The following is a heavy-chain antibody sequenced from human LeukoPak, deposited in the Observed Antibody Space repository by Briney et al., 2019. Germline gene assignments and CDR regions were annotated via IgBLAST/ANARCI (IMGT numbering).Heavy chain of an antibody. CDR1: GESISSTTYY. Sequence: SETLSLTCTVSGESISSTTYYWGWIRQPPGKGLEWIASMYHSGSTYYNPSLKSRVTISVDTSKNQFSLKLSSVTAADTAVYYCAGRPVDTAMVTFRFWDSWGQGTLVTVSS. J-gene: IGHJ4*02. CDR3: AGRPVDTAMVTFRFWDS. D-gene: IGHD5-18*01. CDR2: MYHSGST. V-gene: IGHV4-39*01.